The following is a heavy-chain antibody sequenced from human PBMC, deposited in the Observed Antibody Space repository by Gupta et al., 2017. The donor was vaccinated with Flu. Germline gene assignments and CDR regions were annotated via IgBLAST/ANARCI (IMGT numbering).Heavy chain of an antibody. Sequence: EVQLLESGGGLVQPGGSLRLSCVASGFSFRNYAMNWVRQSPGKGLEWVSDIDENGGAAGGTHYAESVRGRFTSSRDNSKKKLYLQMNSLRADDTPIVDCERLYVQLWGQGTQVHVSS. CDR1: GFSFRNYA. CDR2: IDENGGAAGGT. CDR3: ERLYVQL. V-gene: IGHV3-23*01. J-gene: IGHJ4*02. D-gene: IGHD5-18*01.